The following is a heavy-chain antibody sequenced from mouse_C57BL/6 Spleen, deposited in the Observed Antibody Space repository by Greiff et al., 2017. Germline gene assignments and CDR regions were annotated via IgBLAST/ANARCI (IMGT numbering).Heavy chain of an antibody. CDR2: IYPSSGNT. V-gene: IGHV1-81*01. Sequence: VKLMESGAELARPGASVKLSCKASGYTFTSYGISWVKQRTGQGLEWIGEIYPSSGNTYYNEKFKGKATLTADKSSSTAYMELRSLTSEDSAVYFRARRGDDGNYEAYWGQGTLVTVSA. J-gene: IGHJ3*01. CDR3: ARRGDDGNYEAY. D-gene: IGHD2-1*01. CDR1: GYTFTSYG.